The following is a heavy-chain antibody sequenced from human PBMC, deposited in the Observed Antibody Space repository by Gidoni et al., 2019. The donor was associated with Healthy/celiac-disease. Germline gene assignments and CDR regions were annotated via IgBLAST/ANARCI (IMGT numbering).Heavy chain of an antibody. V-gene: IGHV3-33*01. CDR3: ARDISPRAAGFDY. D-gene: IGHD3-9*01. Sequence: QVQLGESGGGVVQPGRSRRLSCAAAGFTCSSYGMHWVRQAPGRGLEWVAVIWYVGSHKSSADSVQGRFTISRDNSKNTLYLQMNRLRAEDTAVYYCARDISPRAAGFDYWGQGTLVTVSS. J-gene: IGHJ4*02. CDR1: GFTCSSYG. CDR2: IWYVGSHK.